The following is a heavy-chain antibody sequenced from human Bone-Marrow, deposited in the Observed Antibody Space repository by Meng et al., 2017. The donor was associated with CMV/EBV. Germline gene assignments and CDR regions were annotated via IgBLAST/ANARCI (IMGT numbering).Heavy chain of an antibody. CDR3: AKASQHDYRCFDY. D-gene: IGHD4-11*01. V-gene: IGHV3-30*02. CDR2: IQYDGSNK. Sequence: GESLKISCAASGFTFSSYGMHWVRQAPGKGLEWVTFIQYDGSNKYYADSVKGRFTISRDNSKSTLYLQMNSLRAEDTAVYYCAKASQHDYRCFDYWGQGTLVTVSS. J-gene: IGHJ4*02. CDR1: GFTFSSYG.